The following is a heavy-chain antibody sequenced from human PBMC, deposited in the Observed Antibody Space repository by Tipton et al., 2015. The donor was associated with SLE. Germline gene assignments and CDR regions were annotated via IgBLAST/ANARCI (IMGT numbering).Heavy chain of an antibody. J-gene: IGHJ6*03. D-gene: IGHD1-26*01. CDR3: ARWCQGDSGSCYYYYYMDV. Sequence: SLRLSCAASGFTVSSNYMSWVRQAPGKGLEWVSVIYSGGSTYYADSVKGRFTISRDNSKNTLYLQMNSLRAEDTAVYYCARWCQGDSGSCYYYYYMDVWGKGTTVTVSS. V-gene: IGHV3-66*02. CDR1: GFTVSSNY. CDR2: IYSGGST.